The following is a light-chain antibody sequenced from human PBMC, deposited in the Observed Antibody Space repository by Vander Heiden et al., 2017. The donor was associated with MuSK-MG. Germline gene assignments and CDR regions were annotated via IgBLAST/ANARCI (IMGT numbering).Light chain of an antibody. CDR2: AAS. Sequence: DIQMTQSPLSLSASVGDRVTLTCRASENINNYLNWYQQRPGKAPKLLIFAASRLESAVPSRFSGSGSGTDFTLTITSLQPEDFATYYCQQSDTTPIFTFGHGTKVDIK. V-gene: IGKV1-39*01. J-gene: IGKJ3*01. CDR3: QQSDTTPIFT. CDR1: ENINNY.